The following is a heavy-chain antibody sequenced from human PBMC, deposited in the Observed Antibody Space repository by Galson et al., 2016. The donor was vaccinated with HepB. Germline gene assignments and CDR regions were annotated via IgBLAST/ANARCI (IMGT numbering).Heavy chain of an antibody. D-gene: IGHD3-10*01. J-gene: IGHJ4*02. V-gene: IGHV3-30*04. Sequence: SLRLSCAASGFSFSSSAMHWVRQAPGKGLEWVAVISYHGSNKYYVDSVKGQFTTSRDNSKNTLYLQMNSLRVEDTAMYYCARDGYYYGSGSYGAATYWGQGTPVTVSS. CDR2: ISYHGSNK. CDR1: GFSFSSSA. CDR3: ARDGYYYGSGSYGAATY.